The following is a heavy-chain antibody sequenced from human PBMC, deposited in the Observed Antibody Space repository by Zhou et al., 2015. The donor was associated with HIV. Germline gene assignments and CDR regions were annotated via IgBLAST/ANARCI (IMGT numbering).Heavy chain of an antibody. Sequence: QLLQSGSDVKKPGSSVKVSCRASGDVDHFRTYTITWVRQAPGHGLEWMGGIRPMFRGTDTAPKFQGRVSITADKSSSTAYMELSSLRSEDTALYYCARDWVLYDSAGAGIDVWGQGTMVTVSS. J-gene: IGHJ3*01. V-gene: IGHV1-69*06. D-gene: IGHD3-22*01. CDR3: ARDWVLYDSAGAGIDV. CDR2: IRPMFRGT. CDR1: GDVDHFRTYT.